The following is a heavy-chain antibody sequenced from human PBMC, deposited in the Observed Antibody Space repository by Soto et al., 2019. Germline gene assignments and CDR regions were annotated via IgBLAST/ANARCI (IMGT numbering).Heavy chain of an antibody. Sequence: YLILSLPCPGSGCSMSSGDYYWRRIRKTPGPGLEWTGYIYYSGSTYYNPSLKSRVTISVDTSKNQSSLNLSSGTAADTAVDSGATDRTYSMGFDYWGQGTLVTVAS. CDR1: GCSMSSGDYY. J-gene: IGHJ4*02. V-gene: IGHV4-30-4*01. CDR3: ATDRTYSMGFDY. CDR2: IYYSGST. D-gene: IGHD4-4*01.